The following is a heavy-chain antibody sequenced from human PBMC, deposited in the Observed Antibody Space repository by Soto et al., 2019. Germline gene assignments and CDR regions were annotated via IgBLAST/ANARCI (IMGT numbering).Heavy chain of an antibody. CDR1: GGSISSGGYY. Sequence: QVQLQESGPGLVKPSQTLSLTCTVSGGSISSGGYYWSWIRQHPGKGLEWIGYIYYSGSTYYNPSLKIRVTISVDTSKNQFSLKLSSVTAADTAVYYCARDPTTFRYCSSTSCFPSGAFDIWGQGTMVTVSS. D-gene: IGHD2-2*01. CDR3: ARDPTTFRYCSSTSCFPSGAFDI. J-gene: IGHJ3*02. V-gene: IGHV4-31*03. CDR2: IYYSGST.